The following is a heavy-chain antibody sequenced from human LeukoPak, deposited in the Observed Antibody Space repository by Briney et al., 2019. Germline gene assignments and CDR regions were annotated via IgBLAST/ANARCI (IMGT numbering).Heavy chain of an antibody. J-gene: IGHJ5*02. V-gene: IGHV4-38-2*01. CDR1: GYSISSGYY. D-gene: IGHD3-3*01. Sequence: PSEPLSLTCAVSGYSISSGYYWGWIRQPPGKGLEWIGSIYHSGSTYYNPSLKSRVTISVDTSKNQFSLKLRSVTAADTAVYYCARSQTIFGVVYPWGEGTLVTVSS. CDR3: ARSQTIFGVVYP. CDR2: IYHSGST.